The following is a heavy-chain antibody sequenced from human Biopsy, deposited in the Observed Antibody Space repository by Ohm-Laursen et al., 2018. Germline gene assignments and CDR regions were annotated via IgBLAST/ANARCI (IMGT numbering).Heavy chain of an antibody. CDR3: ARNLGVTPGYQDY. CDR1: GFTFSTYG. J-gene: IGHJ4*02. Sequence: SLRLSCAASGFTFSTYGMNWVRQVPGKGLEWVSHISRSSSTIYYADSVKGRFTISRDNAKNSLYLQTNSLRAEDTAVYYCARNLGVTPGYQDYWGQGTLVTVSS. V-gene: IGHV3-48*01. D-gene: IGHD2-2*01. CDR2: ISRSSSTI.